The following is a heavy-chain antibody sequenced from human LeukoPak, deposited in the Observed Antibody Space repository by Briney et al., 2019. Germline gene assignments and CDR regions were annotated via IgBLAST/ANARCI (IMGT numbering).Heavy chain of an antibody. J-gene: IGHJ6*03. Sequence: NTSETLSLTCTVSGVPIGSRSYYWGWIRQPPGRGLEWIGYIYYSGSTNYNPSLKSRVTISVDTSKNQFSLKLSSVTAADTAVYYCARVSSSSAFYYMDVWGKGTTVTVSS. V-gene: IGHV4-61*05. D-gene: IGHD6-6*01. CDR2: IYYSGST. CDR1: GVPIGSRSYY. CDR3: ARVSSSSAFYYMDV.